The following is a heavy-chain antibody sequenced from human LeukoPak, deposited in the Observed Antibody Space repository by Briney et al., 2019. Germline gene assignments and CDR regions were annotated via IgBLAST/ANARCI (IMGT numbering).Heavy chain of an antibody. V-gene: IGHV4-61*02. J-gene: IGHJ5*02. CDR3: AREDFWSGYPPPPNWFDP. Sequence: PSQTLSLTCTVSGGSISSGSYYWSWIRQPAGKGLEWIGRIYTSGSTNYNPSLKSRVTISVDTSKNQFSLKLSSVTAADTAVYYSAREDFWSGYPPPPNWFDPWGQGTLVTVSS. D-gene: IGHD3-3*01. CDR2: IYTSGST. CDR1: GGSISSGSYY.